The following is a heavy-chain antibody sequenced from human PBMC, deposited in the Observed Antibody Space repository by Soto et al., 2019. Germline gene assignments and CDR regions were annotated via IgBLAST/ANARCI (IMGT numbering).Heavy chain of an antibody. D-gene: IGHD6-6*01. CDR1: GFTFSSYA. CDR3: ARGTIVARQQLDY. V-gene: IGHV3-30*03. CDR2: ISIRGGDE. J-gene: IGHJ4*02. Sequence: GVSLRLSCAASGFTFSSYAMHWARQAPGKGLEWVTVISIRGGDEYYAESVRGRFTISRDDSKNTLYLQMDSLRVEDTAVYYCARGTIVARQQLDYWGQGTLVTVSS.